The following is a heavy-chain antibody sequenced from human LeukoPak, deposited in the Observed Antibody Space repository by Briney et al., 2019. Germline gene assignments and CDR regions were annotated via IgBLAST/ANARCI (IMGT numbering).Heavy chain of an antibody. V-gene: IGHV4-59*12. CDR2: VYYSGST. CDR1: GGSISSYY. D-gene: IGHD3-10*01. J-gene: IGHJ6*03. CDR3: ARRMGRRFGERYYYYHYMDV. Sequence: PSETLSLTCTVSGGSISSYYWSWIRQPPGKGLEWIGYVYYSGSTNYKSSLKSRATISVDTSKNQFSLKLSSVTAADTAVYYCARRMGRRFGERYYYYHYMDVWGKGTTVTISS.